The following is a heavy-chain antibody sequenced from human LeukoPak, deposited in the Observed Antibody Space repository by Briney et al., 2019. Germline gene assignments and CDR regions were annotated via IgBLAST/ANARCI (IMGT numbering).Heavy chain of an antibody. CDR1: GFTFSSYG. J-gene: IGHJ6*02. CDR2: IWYDGSNK. V-gene: IGHV3-33*01. CDR3: ARDGVTVTKNYYYYYGMDV. Sequence: PGGSLRLSCAASGFTFSSYGMHWVRQAPGKGLEWVAVIWYDGSNKYYADSVKGRFTISRDNSKNTLYLQMNSLRAEDTAVYYCARDGVTVTKNYYYYYGMDVWGQGTTVTVSS. D-gene: IGHD4-17*01.